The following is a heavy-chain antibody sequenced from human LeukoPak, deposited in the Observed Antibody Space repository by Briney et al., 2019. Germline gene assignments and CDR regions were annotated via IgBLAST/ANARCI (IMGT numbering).Heavy chain of an antibody. V-gene: IGHV3-30*04. D-gene: IGHD6-13*01. CDR2: ITNDGSNK. CDR3: ARGFGTNAFEI. CDR1: GFTFTTYS. Sequence: PGGSLRLSCAASGFTFTTYSMHWVRQAPGKGLEWVARITNDGSNKNYTDSVKGRFTISRDNPKNTVYLQMNSLRTEDTALYYCARGFGTNAFEIWGERALVTVSS. J-gene: IGHJ3*02.